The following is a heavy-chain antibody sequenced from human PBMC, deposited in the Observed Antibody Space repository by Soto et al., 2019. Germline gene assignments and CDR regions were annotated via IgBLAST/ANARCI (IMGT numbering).Heavy chain of an antibody. Sequence: SETLSLTRAVYGGSFSGYFWSWIRQPPGEGLEWIGEINHSGSTNYNPSLKSRVTISVDTSKNQFSLKLSSVTAADTAVYYCARAVTRNYDILTGYYHFDYWGQGTLVTVSS. V-gene: IGHV4-34*01. CDR1: GGSFSGYF. D-gene: IGHD3-9*01. J-gene: IGHJ4*02. CDR3: ARAVTRNYDILTGYYHFDY. CDR2: INHSGST.